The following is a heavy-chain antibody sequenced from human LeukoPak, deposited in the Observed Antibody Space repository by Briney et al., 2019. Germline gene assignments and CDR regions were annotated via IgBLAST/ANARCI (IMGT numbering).Heavy chain of an antibody. CDR2: ISHNGSP. D-gene: IGHD3-3*01. CDR3: ARGPYYDFWSGYYMDV. J-gene: IGHJ6*03. Sequence: SETLSLTCTVSGDSISNSYWSWIRQPPGKELEWIGYISHNGSPDYSPSLKSRVTISSDTSKNQFSLTLSSVTAADTAVYYCARGPYYDFWSGYYMDVWGKGTTVTVSS. CDR1: GDSISNSY. V-gene: IGHV4-59*01.